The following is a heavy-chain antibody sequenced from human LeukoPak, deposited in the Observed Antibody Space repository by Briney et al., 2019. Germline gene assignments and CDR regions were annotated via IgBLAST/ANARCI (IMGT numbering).Heavy chain of an antibody. Sequence: ASVTVSCKASGYPFPSYDISWVRQAPGQGLEWMGRINSYSGNTKCVQNLQGRVTMTTDTSTSTTYMELRGLRSDDTAVYCCARDIAARFDSWGQGTLVTVSS. V-gene: IGHV1-18*01. CDR1: GYPFPSYD. J-gene: IGHJ4*02. CDR2: INSYSGNT. D-gene: IGHD6-6*01. CDR3: ARDIAARFDS.